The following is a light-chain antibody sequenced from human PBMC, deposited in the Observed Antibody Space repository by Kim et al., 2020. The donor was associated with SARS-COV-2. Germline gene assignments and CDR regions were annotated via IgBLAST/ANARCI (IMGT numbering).Light chain of an antibody. CDR2: RDS. J-gene: IGLJ1*01. Sequence: SYELTQPLSVSVALGQTAGITCGGNHIGSKNVHWCQQKPGQAPVVVIYRDSNRPSGIPERFSGSNSGNTATLTISRAQAGDEADYYCQVWDRSTASYVFGNGTKVTVL. V-gene: IGLV3-9*01. CDR3: QVWDRSTASYV. CDR1: HIGSKN.